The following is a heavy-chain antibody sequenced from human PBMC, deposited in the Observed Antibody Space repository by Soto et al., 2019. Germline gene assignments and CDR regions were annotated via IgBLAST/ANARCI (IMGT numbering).Heavy chain of an antibody. D-gene: IGHD2-8*02. Sequence: GASVKVSCKASGYTFTSYYMHWVRQAPGQGLEWMGIINPSGGSTSYAQKFQGRVTMTRDTSTSTVYMELSSLRSEDTAVYYCARGFGSDGVRPQKPYGMVVWGQGTTVTVS. CDR1: GYTFTSYY. CDR2: INPSGGST. V-gene: IGHV1-46*01. J-gene: IGHJ6*02. CDR3: ARGFGSDGVRPQKPYGMVV.